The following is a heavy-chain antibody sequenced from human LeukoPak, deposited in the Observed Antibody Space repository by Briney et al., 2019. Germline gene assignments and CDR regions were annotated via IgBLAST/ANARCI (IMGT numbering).Heavy chain of an antibody. CDR2: VSAYNGNT. J-gene: IGHJ4*02. D-gene: IGHD2-15*01. CDR3: ARTTGGSWDYYFDY. CDR1: GYTFTRYG. V-gene: IGHV1-18*01. Sequence: ASVKVSCKASGYTFTRYGIRWVRQAPGQGLEWMGWVSAYNGNTNYAQKLQGRVTMTTDTSTSTAYMELRSLRSDDTAVYYCARTTGGSWDYYFDYWGQGTLVTVSS.